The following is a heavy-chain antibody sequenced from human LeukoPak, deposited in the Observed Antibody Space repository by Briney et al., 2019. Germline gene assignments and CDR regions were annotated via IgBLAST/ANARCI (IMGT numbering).Heavy chain of an antibody. Sequence: SETLSLTCSVSGDSISRSDSYWDWIRQPPGKGLEWIGTIYYSGRTYYSPSLNSRVTMSVDTSSNQFSLNLRSVTAADTAVYYCARRRYYVGSGYLEWGQGALLSVSS. V-gene: IGHV4-39*01. CDR2: IYYSGRT. D-gene: IGHD3-22*01. CDR3: ARRRYYVGSGYLE. J-gene: IGHJ1*01. CDR1: GDSISRSDSY.